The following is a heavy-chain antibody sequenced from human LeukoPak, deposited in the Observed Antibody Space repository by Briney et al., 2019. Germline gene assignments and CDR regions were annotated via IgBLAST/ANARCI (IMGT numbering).Heavy chain of an antibody. CDR1: GGSISSYY. V-gene: IGHV4-59*01. CDR3: ARDHTYYDILTGYSPRYMDV. J-gene: IGHJ6*03. Sequence: SETLSLTCTDSGGSISSYYWSWIQQPPGKGLEWIGYIYYSGSTNYNPSLKSRVTISVDTSKNQFSLKLSSVTAADTAVYYCARDHTYYDILTGYSPRYMDVWGKGTTVTVSS. D-gene: IGHD3-9*01. CDR2: IYYSGST.